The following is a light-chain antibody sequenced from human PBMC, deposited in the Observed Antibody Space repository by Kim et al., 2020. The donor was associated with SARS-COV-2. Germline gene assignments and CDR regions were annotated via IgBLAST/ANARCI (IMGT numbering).Light chain of an antibody. J-gene: IGLJ2*01. CDR3: TSYTSTSTLV. V-gene: IGLV2-14*03. CDR2: DVS. CDR1: SGAVGGYIF. Sequence: HSVTTSSTGPSGAVGGYIFVSCYQHQPGKAPKLIIYDVSHRPSGVSHRFSGSKSGNRASLTIFGLQAEDEADYYCTSYTSTSTLVFGGGTQLTVL.